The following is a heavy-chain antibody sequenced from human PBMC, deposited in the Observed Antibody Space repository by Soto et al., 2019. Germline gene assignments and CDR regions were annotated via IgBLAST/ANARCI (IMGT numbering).Heavy chain of an antibody. V-gene: IGHV1-69*12. D-gene: IGHD5-18*01. Sequence: QVQLVQSGAEVKKPGSSVKVSCKASGGTFSSYAISWVRQAPGKGLEWMGGIIPIFGTPNYSQNFQGRVTITADESTSTAYMELSSLRSEDTAMYYCAREFGYGYSYYYYGMDVWGQGTTVSVSS. CDR3: AREFGYGYSYYYYGMDV. CDR1: GGTFSSYA. CDR2: IIPIFGTP. J-gene: IGHJ6*02.